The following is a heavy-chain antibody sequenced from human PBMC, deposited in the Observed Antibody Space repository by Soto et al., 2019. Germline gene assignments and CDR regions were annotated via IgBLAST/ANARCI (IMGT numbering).Heavy chain of an antibody. Sequence: GASVKVSCKASGYTFTTDTMHWVRQAPGQRLEWMGWINAGNGDTKYSQKFQGRVTITRDTSASTAYMELSSLRCEDTAVYYCARGTQEIDVFDIWGQGTMVTVSS. J-gene: IGHJ3*02. D-gene: IGHD2-15*01. CDR1: GYTFTTDT. CDR3: ARGTQEIDVFDI. CDR2: INAGNGDT. V-gene: IGHV1-3*01.